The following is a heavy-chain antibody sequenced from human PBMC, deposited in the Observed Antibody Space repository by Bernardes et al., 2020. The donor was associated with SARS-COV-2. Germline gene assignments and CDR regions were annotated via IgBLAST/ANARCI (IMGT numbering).Heavy chain of an antibody. CDR3: ARDITGTTGY. J-gene: IGHJ4*02. CDR1: GFTFSSYA. CDR2: ISSDGSNK. Sequence: GGSLRLSCAASGFTFSSYAMHWVRQAPGKGLEWVAAISSDGSNKYYADFVKGRFTISRDNSKNTLYLQMNSLRAEDTALYYCARDITGTTGYWGQGTLVTVSS. D-gene: IGHD1-20*01. V-gene: IGHV3-30-3*01.